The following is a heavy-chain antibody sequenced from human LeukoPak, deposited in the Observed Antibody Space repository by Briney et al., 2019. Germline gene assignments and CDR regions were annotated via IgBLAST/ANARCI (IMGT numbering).Heavy chain of an antibody. CDR3: ASTSSAAEQWVHYDY. Sequence: EAAVKVSCKASGGTFSSYAISWGRQAPGQGLEWMGGIIPIFGTANYAQKFQGRVTITADKSTSTAYMELSSLRSEDTAVYYCASTSSAAEQWVHYDYWGQGTLVTVSS. J-gene: IGHJ4*02. CDR2: IIPIFGTA. CDR1: GGTFSSYA. D-gene: IGHD6-19*01. V-gene: IGHV1-69*06.